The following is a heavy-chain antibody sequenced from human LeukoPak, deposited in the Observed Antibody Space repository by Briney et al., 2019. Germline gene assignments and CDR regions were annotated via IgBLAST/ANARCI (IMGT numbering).Heavy chain of an antibody. CDR3: AKARGEDFWSGYYRGYGMDV. CDR2: ISGSGGRT. Sequence: GASLRLSCAASGFTFSSYAMSWVRQAPGKGLEWVSAISGSGGRTYYADSVKGRFTISRDNSKNTLYLQMNSLRAEDTAVYYCAKARGEDFWSGYYRGYGMDVWGQGTTVTVSS. D-gene: IGHD3-3*01. V-gene: IGHV3-23*01. CDR1: GFTFSSYA. J-gene: IGHJ6*02.